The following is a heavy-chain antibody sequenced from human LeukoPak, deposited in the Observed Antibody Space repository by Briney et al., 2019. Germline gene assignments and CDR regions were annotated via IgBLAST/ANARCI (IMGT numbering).Heavy chain of an antibody. CDR1: GFTFSTYW. V-gene: IGHV3-15*01. J-gene: IGHJ4*02. CDR2: IKSKTDGGTT. CDR3: TTYCGGDCYTTRIDY. Sequence: GGSLRLSCAASGFTFSTYWMNWFRQTPGKGLEWVGRIKSKTDGGTTDYAAPVKGRFTISRDDSKNTLYLQMNSLKTEDTAVYYCTTYCGGDCYTTRIDYWGQGTLVTVSS. D-gene: IGHD2-21*02.